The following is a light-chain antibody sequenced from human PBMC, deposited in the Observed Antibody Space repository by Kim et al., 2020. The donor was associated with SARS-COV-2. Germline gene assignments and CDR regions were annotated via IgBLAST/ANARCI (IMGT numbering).Light chain of an antibody. Sequence: RANLNCKSSQTVLYNSNNKNYLDWDQQKPGQAPKLLIYWASIRESGVSDRFSGSGSETDFTLTISSLQAEDVAVYYCQQYYSTPPSFGQGTKLEI. J-gene: IGKJ2*03. CDR3: QQYYSTPPS. CDR2: WAS. CDR1: QTVLYNSNNKNY. V-gene: IGKV4-1*01.